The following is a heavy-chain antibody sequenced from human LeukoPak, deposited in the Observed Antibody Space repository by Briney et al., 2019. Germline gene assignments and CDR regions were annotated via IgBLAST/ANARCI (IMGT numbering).Heavy chain of an antibody. V-gene: IGHV4-30-2*01. CDR2: IYHSGST. J-gene: IGHJ3*02. CDR3: ARGVSGGTMIVVVAFDI. D-gene: IGHD3-22*01. CDR1: GGSVSGVSYS. Sequence: PSETLSLTCAVSGGSVSGVSYSWSWIRQPPGKGLEWIGYIYHSGSTYYNPSLKSRVTISVDRSKNQFSLKLSSVTAADTAVYYCARGVSGGTMIVVVAFDIWGQGTMVTVSS.